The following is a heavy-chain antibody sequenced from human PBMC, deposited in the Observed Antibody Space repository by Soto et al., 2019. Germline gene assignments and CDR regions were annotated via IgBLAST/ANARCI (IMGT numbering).Heavy chain of an antibody. Sequence: SLTLSCASTDFSFVSYAMSWVRQAAGQGLEGVSSISGNGYDTYDADSVKDRFTISRDYSKHTLFLQMNRLRVEDTASYYCLATPWNSGANRGSEDWGQGALSTVAS. D-gene: IGHD1-7*01. CDR3: LATPWNSGANRGSED. V-gene: IGHV3-23*01. CDR2: ISGNGYDT. CDR1: DFSFVSYA. J-gene: IGHJ1*01.